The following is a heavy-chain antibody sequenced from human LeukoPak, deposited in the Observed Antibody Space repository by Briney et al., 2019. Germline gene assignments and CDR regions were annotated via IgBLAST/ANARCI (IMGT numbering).Heavy chain of an antibody. Sequence: GASVKVSCKASGYTFTGYYMHWVRQAPGQGLEWMGWINPNSGGTNYAQKFQGRVTMTRDTSISTAYMELSRLGSDDAAVYYCARSSGSSMYFDYGGQGTLVTVSA. CDR2: INPNSGGT. V-gene: IGHV1-2*02. J-gene: IGHJ4*02. CDR3: ARSSGSSMYFDY. D-gene: IGHD1-26*01. CDR1: GYTFTGYY.